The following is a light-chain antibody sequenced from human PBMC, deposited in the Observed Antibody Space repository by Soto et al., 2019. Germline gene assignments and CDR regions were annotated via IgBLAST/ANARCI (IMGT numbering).Light chain of an antibody. Sequence: EIVLTQSPGTLSLSPGERATLSCRASQSVSSSYLAWYQQKPGQAPRLLIYGASSRAAAIPDRFSGSGSGTDFNLTISRLEPEDFAVYYCQQYVSSPTFGQGTKVEF. CDR1: QSVSSSY. CDR3: QQYVSSPT. V-gene: IGKV3-20*01. CDR2: GAS. J-gene: IGKJ1*01.